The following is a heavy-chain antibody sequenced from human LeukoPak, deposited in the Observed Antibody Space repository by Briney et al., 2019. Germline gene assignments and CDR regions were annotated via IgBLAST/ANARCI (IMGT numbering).Heavy chain of an antibody. CDR3: AREGAGTSPLDY. CDR2: INPNSGGT. Sequence: ASVKVSCKASGYTFTGYYIHWVRQAPGQGLEWMGWINPNSGGTNYAQKFQGRVTMTRDTSISTAYMELSRLRSDDTAVYYCAREGAGTSPLDYWGQGTLVAVSS. J-gene: IGHJ4*02. D-gene: IGHD6-19*01. CDR1: GYTFTGYY. V-gene: IGHV1-2*02.